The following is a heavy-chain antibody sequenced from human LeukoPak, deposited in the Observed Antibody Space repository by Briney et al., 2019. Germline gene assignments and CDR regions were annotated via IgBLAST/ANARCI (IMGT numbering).Heavy chain of an antibody. CDR2: FDPEDGET. CDR3: ATPLYDSSGYPFDY. J-gene: IGHJ4*02. Sequence: GASVKVPCKVSGYTLTELSMHWVRQAPGNGLEWMGGFDPEDGETIYAQKFQGSVTMTEDTSTDTAYMELSSLRSEDTAVYYCATPLYDSSGYPFDYWGQGTLVTVSS. CDR1: GYTLTELS. D-gene: IGHD3-22*01. V-gene: IGHV1-24*01.